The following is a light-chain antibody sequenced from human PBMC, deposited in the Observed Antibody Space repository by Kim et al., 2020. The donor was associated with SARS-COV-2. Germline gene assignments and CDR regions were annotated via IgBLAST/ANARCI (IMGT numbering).Light chain of an antibody. CDR2: DVP. CDR1: QSIGSN. CDR3: QQYNNWWS. Sequence: EIRMAQSPATLSVSPGERATLTCWASQSIGSNLAWYQQKPGQPPRLLLYDVPTRATGVPARFSGSGSGTEFTLTISSPQSEDVAVYYCQQYNNWWSFGRGTKVDIK. J-gene: IGKJ1*01. V-gene: IGKV3-15*01.